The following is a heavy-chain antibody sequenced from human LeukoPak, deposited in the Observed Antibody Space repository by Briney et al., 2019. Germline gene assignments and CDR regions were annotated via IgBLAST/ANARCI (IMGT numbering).Heavy chain of an antibody. CDR2: ISGSGGST. D-gene: IGHD3-22*01. J-gene: IGHJ5*02. V-gene: IGHV3-23*01. CDR1: GFTLSSYW. Sequence: GGSLRLSCAASGFTLSSYWMSWVRQAPGKGLEWVSAISGSGGSTYYADSVEGRFTISRDNSKNTLYLQMNSLRAEDTAVYYCAKDTGEYYDSSGYLWGQGTLVTVSS. CDR3: AKDTGEYYDSSGYL.